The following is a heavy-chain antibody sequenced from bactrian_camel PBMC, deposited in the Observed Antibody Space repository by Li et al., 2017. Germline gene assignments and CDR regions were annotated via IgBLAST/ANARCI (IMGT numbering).Heavy chain of an antibody. CDR1: GYTSSSHC. V-gene: IGHV3-3*01. J-gene: IGHJ4*01. D-gene: IGHD2*01. CDR3: AAGDSGDWYTLCGGD. CDR2: ILRSGGKT. Sequence: HVQLVESGGGSVQAGGSLRLSCAASGYTSSSHCMGWFRQAPGKEREGVAAILRSGGKTYYDDSVRGRFTISRDNAKNTTYLQMNSLKPEDSAVYFCAAGDSGDWYTLCGGDWDQGTQVTVS.